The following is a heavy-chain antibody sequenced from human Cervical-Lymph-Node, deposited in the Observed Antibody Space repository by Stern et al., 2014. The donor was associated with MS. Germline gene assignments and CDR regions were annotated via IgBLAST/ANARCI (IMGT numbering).Heavy chain of an antibody. J-gene: IGHJ5*01. V-gene: IGHV3-9*01. D-gene: IGHD6-13*01. CDR3: AKSYSSSWSGWIDS. CDR2: IGWNSATE. Sequence: EVHLVESGGGLVQPGRSLRLSCSASQITFDDYGFHWVRQVPGKGLEWVAGIGWNSATEVYAYSGKGRFTISRDNARDSLYLQMNKLTPDDTTLYYCAKSYSSSWSGWIDSWGQGILVTVSS. CDR1: QITFDDYG.